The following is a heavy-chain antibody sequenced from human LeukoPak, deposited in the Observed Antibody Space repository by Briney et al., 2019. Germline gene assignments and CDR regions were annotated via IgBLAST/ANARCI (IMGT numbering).Heavy chain of an antibody. V-gene: IGHV3-7*03. CDR2: IKHDGSEK. Sequence: GGSLRLSCAASGFTFTTYWMSWVRQAPGKGLEWVANIKHDGSEKYYVDSVKGRFTISRDNAMNSLYLQMNSQRAEDTAVYYCARARGMDVWGKGTTVIVSS. J-gene: IGHJ6*04. CDR3: ARARGMDV. CDR1: GFTFTTYW.